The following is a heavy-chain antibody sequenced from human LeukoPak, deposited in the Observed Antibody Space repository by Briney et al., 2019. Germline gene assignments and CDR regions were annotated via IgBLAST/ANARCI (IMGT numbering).Heavy chain of an antibody. CDR1: GFTFDDYA. V-gene: IGHV3-9*01. Sequence: PGRSLRLSCAASGFTFDDYAMHWDRQAPGKGLEWVSGVSRHSGSIGYADSVKGRFTISRDNAKNSLYLQMNSLRAEDTALYYCSRSWKYSSSSRGYYFDYWGQGTLVTVSS. J-gene: IGHJ4*02. CDR2: VSRHSGSI. D-gene: IGHD6-6*01. CDR3: SRSWKYSSSSRGYYFDY.